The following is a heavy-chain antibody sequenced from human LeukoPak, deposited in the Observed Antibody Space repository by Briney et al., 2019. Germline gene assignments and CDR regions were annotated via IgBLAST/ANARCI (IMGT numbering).Heavy chain of an antibody. D-gene: IGHD3-9*01. Sequence: PGGSLRLSCAASGFTFSSYAMSWVRQAPRKGLERVSAISGSGGSTYYADPVKGRFTISRDNSKNTLYLQMNSLRAEDTAVYYCAKDNVLRYFDWLSNWGQGTLVTVSS. CDR1: GFTFSSYA. J-gene: IGHJ4*02. CDR3: AKDNVLRYFDWLSN. V-gene: IGHV3-23*01. CDR2: ISGSGGST.